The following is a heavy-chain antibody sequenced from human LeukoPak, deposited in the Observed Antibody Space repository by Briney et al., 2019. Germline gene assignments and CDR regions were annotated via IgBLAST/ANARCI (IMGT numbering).Heavy chain of an antibody. CDR3: ARGLLRYFDWFKYYYGMDV. J-gene: IGHJ6*02. CDR1: GGSFSGYY. V-gene: IGHV4-34*01. D-gene: IGHD3-9*01. CDR2: INHSGST. Sequence: SETLSLTCAVYGGSFSGYYWSWIRQPPGKGLEWIGEINHSGSTNYNPSLKSRVTISVDTSKNQFSLKLSSVTAADTAVYYCARGLLRYFDWFKYYYGMDVWGQGTTVTVSS.